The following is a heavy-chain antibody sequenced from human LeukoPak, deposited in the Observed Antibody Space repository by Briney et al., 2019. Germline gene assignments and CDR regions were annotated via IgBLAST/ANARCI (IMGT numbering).Heavy chain of an antibody. D-gene: IGHD2-8*01. V-gene: IGHV1-18*01. CDR3: ARAKRRYCTNGVCYSSPHYYMDV. Sequence: ASVKVSCKASGYTFTSYGISWVRQAPGQGFEWMGWISAYNGNTNYAQKLQGRVTMTTDTSTSTAYMELRSLRSDDTAVYYCARAKRRYCTNGVCYSSPHYYMDVWGKGTTVTASS. J-gene: IGHJ6*03. CDR1: GYTFTSYG. CDR2: ISAYNGNT.